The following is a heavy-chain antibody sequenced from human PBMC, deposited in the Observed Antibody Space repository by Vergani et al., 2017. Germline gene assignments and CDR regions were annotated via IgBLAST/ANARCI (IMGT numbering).Heavy chain of an antibody. CDR1: GGSFSGYY. J-gene: IGHJ6*02. CDR3: ARTSLGYGSSTSCIYVMDV. Sequence: QVQLQQWGAGLLKPSETLSLTCAVYGGSFSGYYWSWIRQPPGKGLEWIGEINHSGSTNYNPSLKSRVTISVDTSRNQFSLKLSSVTAADTAVYYCARTSLGYGSSTSCIYVMDVWGQGTTVTVSS. CDR2: INHSGST. V-gene: IGHV4-34*01. D-gene: IGHD2-2*01.